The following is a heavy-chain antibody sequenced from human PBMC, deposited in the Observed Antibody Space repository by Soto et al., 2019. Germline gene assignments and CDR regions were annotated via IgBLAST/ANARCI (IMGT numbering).Heavy chain of an antibody. CDR3: AREGDILTVYYYYGMDV. J-gene: IGHJ6*02. CDR2: IKQDGSEK. CDR1: GFTFSSYW. D-gene: IGHD3-9*01. Sequence: GGSLRLSCAASGFTFSSYWMSWVRQAPGKGLEWVANIKQDGSEKYYVDSVKGRFTISRDNAKNSLYLQMNSLRAEDTAVYYCAREGDILTVYYYYGMDVWGQGTTVTVSS. V-gene: IGHV3-7*05.